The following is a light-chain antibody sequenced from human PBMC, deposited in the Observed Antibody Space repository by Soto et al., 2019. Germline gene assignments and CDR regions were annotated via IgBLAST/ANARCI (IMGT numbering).Light chain of an antibody. J-gene: IGKJ5*01. CDR3: QQRSNWPSIT. Sequence: EIVLTQSPGTLSLSPGESATLSCRASQSVSSYLAWYQQKPGQAPRLLIYDASNRATGIPARFSGSGSGTDFTLTINSLEPEDFAVYYCQQRSNWPSITFGQGTRLEIK. V-gene: IGKV3-11*01. CDR2: DAS. CDR1: QSVSSY.